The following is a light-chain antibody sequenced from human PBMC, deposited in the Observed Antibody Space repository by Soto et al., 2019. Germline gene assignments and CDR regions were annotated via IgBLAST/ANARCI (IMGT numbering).Light chain of an antibody. V-gene: IGLV2-8*01. CDR1: SSDVGGYNY. Sequence: QSALTQHPSASGSPGQSVTISCTGTSSDVGGYNYVSWYQQHPGKAPELMIYEVSKRPSGVPDRFSGSKSGNTASLNVSGLQAEDEADYYCSSYGGSNNFHVFGTGTKVTVL. CDR3: SSYGGSNNFHV. J-gene: IGLJ1*01. CDR2: EVS.